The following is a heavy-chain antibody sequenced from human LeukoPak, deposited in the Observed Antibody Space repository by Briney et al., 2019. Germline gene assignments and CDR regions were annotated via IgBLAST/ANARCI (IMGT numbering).Heavy chain of an antibody. CDR2: INAGNGNT. J-gene: IGHJ4*02. D-gene: IGHD3-10*01. CDR1: GYTFTSYV. Sequence: ASVKISCKASGYTFTSYVIHWVRQAPGQRLEWMGWINAGNGNTKYSQEFQDRVTITRDTSASTAYMELSSLRSEDTAVYYCAKDAGFGESLPTGPVSFPDYWGQGTLVTVSS. CDR3: AKDAGFGESLPTGPVSFPDY. V-gene: IGHV1-3*03.